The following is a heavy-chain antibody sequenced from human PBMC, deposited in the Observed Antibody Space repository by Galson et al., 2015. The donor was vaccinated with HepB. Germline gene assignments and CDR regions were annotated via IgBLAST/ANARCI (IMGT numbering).Heavy chain of an antibody. CDR1: GYTFTSYY. CDR3: ARAGSGYGISLVRVYYFDY. Sequence: SVKVSCKASGYTFTSYYMHWVRQAPGQGLEWMGIINPSGGSTSYAQKFQGRVTMTRDTSTSTVYMELSSLRSEDTAVYYSARAGSGYGISLVRVYYFDYWGQETLVTVSS. V-gene: IGHV1-46*01. J-gene: IGHJ4*02. D-gene: IGHD5-12*01. CDR2: INPSGGST.